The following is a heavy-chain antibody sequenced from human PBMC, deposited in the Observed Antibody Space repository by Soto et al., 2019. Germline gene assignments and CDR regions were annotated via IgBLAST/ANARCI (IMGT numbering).Heavy chain of an antibody. J-gene: IGHJ6*02. V-gene: IGHV4-4*07. CDR1: GDSIGRFY. CDR2: VYSTGGT. Sequence: QVQLHESGPGLVKPSETLSLTCNVSGDSIGRFYWSWIRQSAEKGLEWIGRVYSTGGTAYNPALEGRVTISLDRSNNHVSLEMNSVTAADTAVYFCARDLSGTGLDIWGRGTWVTVSS. D-gene: IGHD1-26*01. CDR3: ARDLSGTGLDI.